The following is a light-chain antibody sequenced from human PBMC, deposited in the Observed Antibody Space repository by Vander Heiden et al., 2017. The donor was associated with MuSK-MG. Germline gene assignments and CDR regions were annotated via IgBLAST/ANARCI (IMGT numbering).Light chain of an antibody. CDR3: RYDADAEST. V-gene: IGKV4-1*01. CDR1: QSVLYSSSNMNY. CDR2: LAS. J-gene: IGKJ2*01. Sequence: DIVLTQSPDSLAVSLGEKATISCKSSQSVLYSSSNMNYLASFQLIPGQPPNLLIYLASTRESGFRDRFSGTGSGTQFTLSVVSLQAEDAAVYYCRYDADAESTFGQGTKLEIK.